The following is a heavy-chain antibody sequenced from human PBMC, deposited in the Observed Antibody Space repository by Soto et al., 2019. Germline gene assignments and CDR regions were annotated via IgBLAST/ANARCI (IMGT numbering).Heavy chain of an antibody. CDR2: IIPIFGTA. CDR1: GGTFSSYA. CDR3: AGGPLWGSYPLS. Sequence: QVQLVQSGAEVKKPGSSVKVSCKASGGTFSSYAISWVRQAPGQGLEWMGGIIPIFGTANYAQTFQGRVTMTAEESTSTAYMELSSMRSEDTAVYYCAGGPLWGSYPLSGGKGTLVTVSS. D-gene: IGHD3-16*01. V-gene: IGHV1-69*01. J-gene: IGHJ4*02.